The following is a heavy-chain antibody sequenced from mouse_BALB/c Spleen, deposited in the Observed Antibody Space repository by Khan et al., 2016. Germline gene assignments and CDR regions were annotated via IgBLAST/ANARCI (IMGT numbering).Heavy chain of an antibody. V-gene: IGHV3-8*02. J-gene: IGHJ3*01. CDR3: VIYEAARSSVAY. CDR2: ISYSGST. D-gene: IGHD3-1*01. Sequence: EVQLQESGPSLVKPSQTLSLTCSVTGDSITSGYWNWIRKFPGNKLEYMGYISYSGSTFYNPSLESRISITRDTSKNQYYLQLNSVTSEDTATYSCVIYEAARSSVAYWGQGTLVTVSA. CDR1: GDSITSGY.